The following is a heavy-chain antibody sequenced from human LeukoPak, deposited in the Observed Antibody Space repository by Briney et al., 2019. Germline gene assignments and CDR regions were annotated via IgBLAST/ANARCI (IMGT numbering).Heavy chain of an antibody. CDR2: IHYSGST. CDR3: AKADSVLRFLE. Sequence: PSETLSLTCTVSGGSINSYYWSWIRQPPGRGLEWVGSIHYSGSTSYNPSLRSRVTISVDKSKNQFSLNLSSVTAADTAMYYCAKADSVLRFLEWGQGTLVAVSS. D-gene: IGHD3-3*01. CDR1: GGSINSYY. J-gene: IGHJ4*02. V-gene: IGHV4-59*01.